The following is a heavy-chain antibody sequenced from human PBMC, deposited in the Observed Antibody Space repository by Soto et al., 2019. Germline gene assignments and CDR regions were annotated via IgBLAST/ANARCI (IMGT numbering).Heavy chain of an antibody. CDR1: GVLFRRCG. J-gene: IGHJ5*02. V-gene: IGHV3-7*01. Sequence: LRLYWSASGVLFRRCGMSGGPQVPGTELEWVANIKQDGSEKYYVDSVKGRFTISRDNAKNSLYLQMNSLRAEDTAVYDGAGVAENGGSSTPKFWFDPCG. CDR2: IKQDGSEK. CDR3: AGVAENGGSSTPKFWFDP. D-gene: IGHD6-6*01.